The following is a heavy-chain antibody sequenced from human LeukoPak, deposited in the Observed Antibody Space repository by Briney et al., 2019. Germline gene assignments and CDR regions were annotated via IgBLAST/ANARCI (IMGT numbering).Heavy chain of an antibody. J-gene: IGHJ6*03. CDR2: ISSSSSYI. CDR3: ARDYGDYEPGRHHYYYYYMDV. Sequence: PGGSLRLSCAASGFTSSSYSMNWVRPAPGKGLEWVSSISSSSSYIYFADSVKGRFTISRDNARNSLYLQMNSLRAEDTAVYYCARDYGDYEPGRHHYYYYYMDVWGKGTTVTVSS. CDR1: GFTSSSYS. D-gene: IGHD4-17*01. V-gene: IGHV3-21*01.